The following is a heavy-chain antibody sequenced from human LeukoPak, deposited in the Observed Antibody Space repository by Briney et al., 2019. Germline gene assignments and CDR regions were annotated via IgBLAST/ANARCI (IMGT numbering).Heavy chain of an antibody. CDR2: ISTYNGNT. CDR3: ARTLRDGYSYGYYYYYGMDV. V-gene: IGHV1-18*01. CDR1: GYTFTSYG. J-gene: IGHJ6*02. D-gene: IGHD5-18*01. Sequence: ASVKVSCKASGYTFTSYGISWVRQAPGQGLEWMGWISTYNGNTNYAQKLQGRVTMTTDTSTNTAYMELRSLRSDDTAVYYCARTLRDGYSYGYYYYYGMDVWGQGTTVTVSS.